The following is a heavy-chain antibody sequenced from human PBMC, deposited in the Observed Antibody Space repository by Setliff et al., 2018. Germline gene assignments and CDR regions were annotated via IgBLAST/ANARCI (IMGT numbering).Heavy chain of an antibody. CDR3: ARDGGGDSDAFDI. J-gene: IGHJ3*02. D-gene: IGHD3-16*01. Sequence: ASVKVSCKASGYTFTSYDINWMRQASGQGLEWMGWMNPNSGNTGSTQKFQGRVTMTSDTSISTAYMELGRLRSDDTAVYFCARDGGGDSDAFDIWGQGTMVTVS. CDR2: MNPNSGNT. CDR1: GYTFTSYD. V-gene: IGHV1-8*02.